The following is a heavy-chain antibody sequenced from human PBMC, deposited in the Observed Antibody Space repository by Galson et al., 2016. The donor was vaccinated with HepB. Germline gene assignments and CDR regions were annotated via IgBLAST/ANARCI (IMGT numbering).Heavy chain of an antibody. CDR2: IIPIFGTT. CDR1: GDTFNNYA. Sequence: SVKVSCKASGDTFNNYAFSWVRQAPGQGLEWMGGIIPIFGTTNYAQKFRGRVTITADGSTSTAYMEVNSLRSEDTAVYYCARGPRGPDSSNWYGAEYFQHWGQGTLVTVSS. V-gene: IGHV1-69*13. D-gene: IGHD6-13*01. J-gene: IGHJ1*01. CDR3: ARGPRGPDSSNWYGAEYFQH.